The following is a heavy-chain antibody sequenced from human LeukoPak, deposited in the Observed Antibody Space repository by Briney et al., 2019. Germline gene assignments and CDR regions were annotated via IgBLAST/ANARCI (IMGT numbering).Heavy chain of an antibody. CDR1: GGSISSSSYY. J-gene: IGHJ4*02. Sequence: SETLSLTCTVSGGSISSSSYYWGWIRQPPGKGLEWIESIYYSGSTYYNPSLKSRVTISVDTSKNQFSLKLSSVTAADTAVYYCASESYFWSGYCHDYWGQGTLVTVPT. V-gene: IGHV4-39*07. CDR3: ASESYFWSGYCHDY. CDR2: IYYSGST. D-gene: IGHD3-3*01.